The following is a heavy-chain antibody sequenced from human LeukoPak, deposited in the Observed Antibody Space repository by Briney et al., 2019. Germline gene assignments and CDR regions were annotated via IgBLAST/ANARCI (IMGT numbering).Heavy chain of an antibody. D-gene: IGHD1-26*01. CDR3: ATAGYSGSYYFDY. V-gene: IGHV1-24*01. Sequence: ASVKVSCKASGYSFNSQGMNWVRQAPGKGLEWMGGFDPEDGETIYAQKFQGRVTMTEDTSTDTAYMELSSLRSEDTAVYYCATAGYSGSYYFDYWGQGTLVTVSS. CDR1: GYSFNSQG. CDR2: FDPEDGET. J-gene: IGHJ4*02.